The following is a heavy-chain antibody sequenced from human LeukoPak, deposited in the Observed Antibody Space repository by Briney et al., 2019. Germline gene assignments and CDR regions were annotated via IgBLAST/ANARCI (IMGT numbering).Heavy chain of an antibody. D-gene: IGHD3-10*01. V-gene: IGHV4-59*05. CDR1: GGSISSYY. CDR2: IYYSGST. Sequence: SETLSLTCTVSGGSISSYYWSWIRQPPGKELEWIGSIYYSGSTYYKPSLKSRVTISVDTSKNHFSLKLNSVTAADTAVYHCARMSYYGSGGYPFFEFWGQGTLVTVSS. J-gene: IGHJ4*02. CDR3: ARMSYYGSGGYPFFEF.